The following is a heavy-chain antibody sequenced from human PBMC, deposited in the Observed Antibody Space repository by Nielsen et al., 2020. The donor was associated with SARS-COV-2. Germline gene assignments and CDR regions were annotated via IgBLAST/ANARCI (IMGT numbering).Heavy chain of an antibody. CDR2: IIPILGIA. Sequence: SVKVSCKASGGTFGSYAISWVRQAPGQGLEWMGRIIPILGIANYAQKFQGRVTITRDTSASTAYMELSSLRSEDTAVYYCARQTTYYFDYWGQGTLVTVSS. V-gene: IGHV1-69*04. D-gene: IGHD1-7*01. CDR1: GGTFGSYA. CDR3: ARQTTYYFDY. J-gene: IGHJ4*02.